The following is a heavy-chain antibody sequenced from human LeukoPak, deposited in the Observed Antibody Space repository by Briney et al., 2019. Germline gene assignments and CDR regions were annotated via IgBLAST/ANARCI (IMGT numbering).Heavy chain of an antibody. CDR2: ISAYNGNT. CDR1: GYTFTSYG. D-gene: IGHD3-10*01. CDR3: ARDYYGSGSLGNWFDP. Sequence: ASVKVSCKASGYTFTSYGISWVRQAPGQGLEWMGWISAYNGNTNYAQKLQGRVTMTTDTSTSTAYMELRSLRSDDTAVYYCARDYYGSGSLGNWFDPWGQGTLVTVSS. J-gene: IGHJ5*02. V-gene: IGHV1-18*01.